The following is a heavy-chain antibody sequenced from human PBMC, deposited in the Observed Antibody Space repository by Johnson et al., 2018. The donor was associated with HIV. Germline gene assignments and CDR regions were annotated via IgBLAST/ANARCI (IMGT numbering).Heavy chain of an antibody. CDR3: TSYGFDI. J-gene: IGHJ3*02. CDR2: IRSRANNYAT. Sequence: EVQLVESGGGLVQPGGSLKVSCEASGFTFSGSAMHWVRQASGKGLEWVGLIRSRANNYATAYGASVKGRFTIHRDDSKNTAYLQMNSLKTEDTAVYYCTSYGFDIWGQGTMVTVSS. CDR1: GFTFSGSA. V-gene: IGHV3-73*01.